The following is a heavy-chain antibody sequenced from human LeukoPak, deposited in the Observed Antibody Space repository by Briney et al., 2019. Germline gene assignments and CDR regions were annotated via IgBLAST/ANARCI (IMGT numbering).Heavy chain of an antibody. CDR3: ARRSGYYFI. J-gene: IGHJ4*02. CDR2: IFYSGST. D-gene: IGHD3-9*01. Sequence: PSETLSLTCTVSGGSISTSNYYWGWIRQPPGKGLEWIGNIFYSGSTYYNPPLKSRVTISVDTSKNQFSLKLSSVTAADTAVYYCARRSGYYFIWGQGTLVTVSS. V-gene: IGHV4-39*07. CDR1: GGSISTSNYY.